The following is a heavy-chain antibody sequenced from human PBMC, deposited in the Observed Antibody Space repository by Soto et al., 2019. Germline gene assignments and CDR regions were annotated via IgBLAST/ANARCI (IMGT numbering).Heavy chain of an antibody. D-gene: IGHD2-15*01. V-gene: IGHV4-31*03. Sequence: QVQLQESGPGLVKPSQTLSLTCTVSGGSISSGGYYWSWIRQHPGKGLEWIGYIYFSGCTYYNPALKTRVTLPVETSKNQFSLKLNSVTAADKAVYYCARGASIVVVVAANIRWPWAFDIWGQGTMVTVSS. CDR1: GGSISSGGYY. CDR2: IYFSGCT. CDR3: ARGASIVVVVAANIRWPWAFDI. J-gene: IGHJ3*02.